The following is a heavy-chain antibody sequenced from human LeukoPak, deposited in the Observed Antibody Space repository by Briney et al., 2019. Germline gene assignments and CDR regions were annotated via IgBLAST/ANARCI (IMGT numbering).Heavy chain of an antibody. Sequence: SETLSLTCSVSGGSMYSYYWRWIRQSPGKALEWIANIYHSGNNNFIPSYNPSLKSRVSISVDTSTSQVSLRLTSVTAADRAVYYCASGRTMRYSDFWDQGVLVTVSS. CDR2: IYHSGNN. D-gene: IGHD3-22*01. CDR3: ASGRTMRYSDF. J-gene: IGHJ4*02. V-gene: IGHV4-59*08. CDR1: GGSMYSYY.